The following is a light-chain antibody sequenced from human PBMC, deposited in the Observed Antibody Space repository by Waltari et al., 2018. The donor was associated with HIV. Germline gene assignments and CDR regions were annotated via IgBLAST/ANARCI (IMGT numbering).Light chain of an antibody. CDR3: AAWDANLNGRL. Sequence: QSVLTQSPSASGTPGQRVTISCSGSISNIGGNTVSWYQHHPGTAPKLLIYSNDQRPSGVPDRVSGSKSGTSASLAISGLQSEDEADYYCAAWDANLNGRLFGGGTKLTVL. CDR1: ISNIGGNT. J-gene: IGLJ2*01. CDR2: SND. V-gene: IGLV1-44*01.